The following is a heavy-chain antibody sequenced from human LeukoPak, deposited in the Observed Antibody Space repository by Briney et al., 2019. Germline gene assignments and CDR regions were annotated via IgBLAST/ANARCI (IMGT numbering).Heavy chain of an antibody. D-gene: IGHD6-13*01. CDR2: INPNSGGT. J-gene: IGHJ6*03. V-gene: IGHV1-2*02. Sequence: ASVKVSCKASGYTFTGYYMHWVRQAPGQGREWMGWINPNSGGTNYAQKFQGRVTMTRDTSISTAYMELSRLRSNDTAVYYCARDGAGSSSWYFNALNYYYYMDVWGKGTTVTVSS. CDR3: ARDGAGSSSWYFNALNYYYYMDV. CDR1: GYTFTGYY.